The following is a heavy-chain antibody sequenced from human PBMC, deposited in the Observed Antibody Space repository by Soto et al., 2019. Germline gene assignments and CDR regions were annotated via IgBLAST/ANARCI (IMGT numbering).Heavy chain of an antibody. CDR3: ARLTRGVYDLDRLWEKFDY. CDR2: IYWDDDK. J-gene: IGHJ4*02. CDR1: GFSLSTNGMG. Sequence: QITVKESGLTLVKPTQTLTLTCTFSGFSLSTNGMGVGWIRQSPGKALEWLALIYWDDDKRYSTSLRSRLTITQDTSKTEVVLTMTNMDPVDTAIYYCARLTRGVYDLDRLWEKFDYWGQGTLVTVSS. V-gene: IGHV2-5*02. D-gene: IGHD5-12*01.